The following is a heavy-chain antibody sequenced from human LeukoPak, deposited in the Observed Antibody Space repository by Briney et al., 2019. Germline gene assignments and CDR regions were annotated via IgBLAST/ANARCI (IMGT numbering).Heavy chain of an antibody. CDR2: IYYSGST. D-gene: IGHD2-2*01. CDR1: GGSISSSSYY. J-gene: IGHJ5*02. CDR3: ARRITSRAYNWFDP. Sequence: SETLSLTCTVSGGSISSSSYYWGWIRQPPGKGLEWIGSIYYSGSTYYNPSLKSRVTISVDTSKNQFSLKLSSVTAADTAVYYCARRITSRAYNWFDPWGQGTLVTVSS. V-gene: IGHV4-39*01.